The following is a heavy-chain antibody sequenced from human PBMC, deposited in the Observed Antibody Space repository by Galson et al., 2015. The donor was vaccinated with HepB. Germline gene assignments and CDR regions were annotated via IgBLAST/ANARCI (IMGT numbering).Heavy chain of an antibody. CDR2: TNPRAGTT. CDR1: GYSFTSYY. Sequence: SVKVSCKASGYSFTSYYIHWVRQAPGQGLEWMGITNPRAGTTIYAQKLQGRITMTRDTSTTTVYMELSSLRCEDTAVYYCARVGTGGDCSRSSCYTSTGAYRYYGMDVWGQGTTVTVSS. V-gene: IGHV1-46*04. D-gene: IGHD2-2*02. J-gene: IGHJ6*02. CDR3: ARVGTGGDCSRSSCYTSTGAYRYYGMDV.